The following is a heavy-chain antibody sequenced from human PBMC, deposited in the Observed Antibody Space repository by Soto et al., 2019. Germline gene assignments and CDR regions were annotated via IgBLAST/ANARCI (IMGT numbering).Heavy chain of an antibody. D-gene: IGHD3-10*01. V-gene: IGHV3-23*01. J-gene: IGHJ4*02. CDR2: ISGSGGST. Sequence: EVQLLESGGGLVQPGGSLRLSCAASGFTFSSYAMNWVRQAPGKGLEWVSVISGSGGSTYYADSVKGRFTISRDNSKNTLYLQMNSLRAEATAVYYCAKRGSGTFFDYWGQGTLVTVSS. CDR1: GFTFSSYA. CDR3: AKRGSGTFFDY.